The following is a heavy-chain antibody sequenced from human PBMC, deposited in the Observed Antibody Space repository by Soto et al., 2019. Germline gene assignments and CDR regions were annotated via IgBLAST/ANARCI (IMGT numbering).Heavy chain of an antibody. CDR2: ISGSSTYI. CDR3: ARDLGYCSGGSCPFDF. CDR1: GFTFSSYS. Sequence: GGSLRLSCAASGFTFSSYSMNWVRQAPGKGLEWVSFISGSSTYIYYADSMKGRLTISRDNAKNSLYLQMNSLRAEDTAVYYCARDLGYCSGGSCPFDFWGQGTLVTVSS. D-gene: IGHD2-15*01. J-gene: IGHJ4*02. V-gene: IGHV3-21*01.